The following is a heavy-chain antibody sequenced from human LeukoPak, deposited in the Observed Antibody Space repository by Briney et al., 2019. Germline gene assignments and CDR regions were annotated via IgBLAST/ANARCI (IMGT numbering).Heavy chain of an antibody. CDR3: AREAWSGYWPSYDY. D-gene: IGHD3-3*01. V-gene: IGHV4-34*01. CDR2: INHSGST. CDR1: GGSFSGYY. Sequence: EPSETLSLTCAVYGGSFSGYYWSWIRQPPGKGLEWIGEINHSGSTNYNPSLKSRVTISVDTSKNQFSLKLSSVTAADTAVYYCAREAWSGYWPSYDYWGQGTLVTVSS. J-gene: IGHJ4*02.